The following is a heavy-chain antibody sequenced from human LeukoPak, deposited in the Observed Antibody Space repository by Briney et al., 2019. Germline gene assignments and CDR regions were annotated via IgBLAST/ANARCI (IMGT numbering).Heavy chain of an antibody. D-gene: IGHD3-10*01. Sequence: SETLSLTCTVSGGSISSYYWSWIRQPPGKGLEWIGYIYYSGSTNYNPSLKSRVTISVDTSKNQFSLKLSSVTAADTAVYYCAREITMVRGVLNWFDPWGQGTLVTVSS. CDR3: AREITMVRGVLNWFDP. CDR2: IYYSGST. CDR1: GGSISSYY. J-gene: IGHJ5*02. V-gene: IGHV4-59*12.